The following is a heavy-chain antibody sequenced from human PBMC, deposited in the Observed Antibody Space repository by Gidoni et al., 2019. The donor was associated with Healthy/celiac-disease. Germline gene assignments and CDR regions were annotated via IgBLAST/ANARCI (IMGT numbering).Heavy chain of an antibody. J-gene: IGHJ5*02. CDR1: GFTFDDYA. D-gene: IGHD6-19*01. CDR3: AKDIGYSSGFSLAFDP. CDR2: ISWDGGST. V-gene: IGHV3-43*01. Sequence: EVQLVESGGVVVQPGGSLRLSCAASGFTFDDYAMHWVRQAPGNGLEWVSLISWDGGSTYYADSVKGRFTISRDNSKNSLYLQMNSLRTEDTALYYCAKDIGYSSGFSLAFDPWGQGTLVTVSS.